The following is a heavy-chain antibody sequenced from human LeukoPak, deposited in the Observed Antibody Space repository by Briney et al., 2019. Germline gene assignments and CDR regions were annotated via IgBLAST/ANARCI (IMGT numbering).Heavy chain of an antibody. V-gene: IGHV3-23*01. J-gene: IGHJ4*02. CDR3: ATALVGPTTPFDY. D-gene: IGHD1-26*01. CDR2: ISGSGGNT. Sequence: PGGSLRLSRAASGFTFNNYVMTWVRQAPGKGLEWVSSISGSGGNTYYADSVKGRFTISRDNSKNTLYVQMNSLRAEDTAVYYCATALVGPTTPFDYWGQGTLVTVSS. CDR1: GFTFNNYV.